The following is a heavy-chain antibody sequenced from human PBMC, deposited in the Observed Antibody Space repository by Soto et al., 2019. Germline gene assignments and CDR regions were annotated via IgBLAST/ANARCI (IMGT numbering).Heavy chain of an antibody. V-gene: IGHV3-23*01. J-gene: IGHJ5*02. CDR3: AKGNIVVVTVGWFDP. CDR2: ISGSGGST. CDR1: GFTFSSYA. Sequence: PGGSLRLSCAASGFTFSSYAMSWVRQAPGKGLEWVSAISGSGGSTYYADSVKGRFTISRDNSKNTLYLQMNSLRAEDTAVYYCAKGNIVVVTVGWFDPWGQGTLVTVSS. D-gene: IGHD2-21*02.